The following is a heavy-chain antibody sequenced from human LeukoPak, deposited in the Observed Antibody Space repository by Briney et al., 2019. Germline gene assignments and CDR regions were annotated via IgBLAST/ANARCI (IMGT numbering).Heavy chain of an antibody. CDR2: INSDGSST. V-gene: IGHV3-74*01. Sequence: PGGSLRLSCAASGFTFSSYWMHWVRQAPGKGLVWVSRINSDGSSTSYADSVKGRFTISRDNAKNTLYLQMNSLRAEDTAVYYCARDAEYCGGDCYSNWFDPWGQGNLVTVSS. J-gene: IGHJ5*02. CDR1: GFTFSSYW. CDR3: ARDAEYCGGDCYSNWFDP. D-gene: IGHD2-21*02.